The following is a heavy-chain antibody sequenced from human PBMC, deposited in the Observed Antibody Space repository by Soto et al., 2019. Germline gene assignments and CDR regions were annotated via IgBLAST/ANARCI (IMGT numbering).Heavy chain of an antibody. CDR1: GFTFTNSW. D-gene: IGHD3-9*01. CDR2: IMSKTHGGTT. Sequence: EVQLVESGGGMVKPGGSLRLSCAASGFTFTNSWMSWVRQTPGKGLEWVARIMSKTHGGTTDYAAPVKGRFTISRDDSKNTLYLQMNSLKAEDTAVYYRTTDRYNWGQGILVTVSS. V-gene: IGHV3-15*01. J-gene: IGHJ4*02. CDR3: TTDRYN.